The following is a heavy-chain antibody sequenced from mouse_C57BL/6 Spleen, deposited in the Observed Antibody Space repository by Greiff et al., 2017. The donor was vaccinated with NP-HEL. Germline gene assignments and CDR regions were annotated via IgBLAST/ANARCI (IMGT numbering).Heavy chain of an antibody. CDR2: ISSGGDYI. J-gene: IGHJ2*01. D-gene: IGHD2-3*01. Sequence: EVKLMESGEGLVKPGGSLKLSCAASGFTFSSYAMSWVRQTPEKRLEWVAYISSGGDYIYYADTVKGRFTISRDNARNTLYLQMSSLKSEDTAMYYCTRDDDYYFDYWGQGTTLTVSS. CDR1: GFTFSSYA. V-gene: IGHV5-9-1*02. CDR3: TRDDDYYFDY.